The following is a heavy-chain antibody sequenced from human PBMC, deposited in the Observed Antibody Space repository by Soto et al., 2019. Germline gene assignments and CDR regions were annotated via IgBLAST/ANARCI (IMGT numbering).Heavy chain of an antibody. CDR2: ISWNSGSI. Sequence: SLRLSCAASGFTFDDYAMHWVRQAPGKGLEWVSGISWNSGSIGYADSVKGRFTISRDNAKNSLYLQMNSLRAEDTALYYCAKDRGEPATAISYYYYGMDVWGQGITVTVSS. CDR3: AKDRGEPATAISYYYYGMDV. D-gene: IGHD2-2*02. J-gene: IGHJ6*02. CDR1: GFTFDDYA. V-gene: IGHV3-9*01.